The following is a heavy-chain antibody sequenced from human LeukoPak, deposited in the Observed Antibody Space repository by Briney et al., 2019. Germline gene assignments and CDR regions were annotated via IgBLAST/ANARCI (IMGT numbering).Heavy chain of an antibody. CDR3: ARVGGIGWLDP. Sequence: GSLRLSCAASGFTFSSYSMKWVRQAPGKGLEWVSYISSSSTTIYYADSVKGRFSISRDNAKNSLYLQMNSLRAEDTAVYYCARVGGIGWLDPWGQGTLATVSS. CDR2: ISSSSTTI. V-gene: IGHV3-48*01. D-gene: IGHD3-16*01. J-gene: IGHJ5*02. CDR1: GFTFSSYS.